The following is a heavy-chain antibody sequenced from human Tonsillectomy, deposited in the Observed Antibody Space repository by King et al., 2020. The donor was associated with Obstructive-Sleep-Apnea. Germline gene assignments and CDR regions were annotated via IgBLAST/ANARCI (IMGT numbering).Heavy chain of an antibody. CDR2: RFYSGSI. J-gene: IGHJ4*02. D-gene: IGHD3-10*01. CDR3: ASLLGWELFHYFDY. V-gene: IGHV4-59*12. CDR1: GDSISSYY. Sequence: QLQESGPGLVKPSETLSLTCTVSGDSISSYYWSWIRQPPGKGLEWIGYRFYSGSIKYNPSLKSRVTISIDTSKSQFSLRLSSVTAADTAVYYCASLLGWELFHYFDYWGQGALVTVSS.